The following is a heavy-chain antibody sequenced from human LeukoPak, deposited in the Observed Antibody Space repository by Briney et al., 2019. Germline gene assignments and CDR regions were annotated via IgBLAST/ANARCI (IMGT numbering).Heavy chain of an antibody. D-gene: IGHD6-13*01. Sequence: GGSLRLSCAASGFTFSSYWMSWVRQALGKGLEWVANIKQDGSEKNYVDSVKGRFTISRDNAKNSLYLQMNSLRAEDTAVYYCARGIAAAGYYYYGMDVWGQGTTVTVSS. CDR2: IKQDGSEK. CDR1: GFTFSSYW. J-gene: IGHJ6*02. CDR3: ARGIAAAGYYYYGMDV. V-gene: IGHV3-7*01.